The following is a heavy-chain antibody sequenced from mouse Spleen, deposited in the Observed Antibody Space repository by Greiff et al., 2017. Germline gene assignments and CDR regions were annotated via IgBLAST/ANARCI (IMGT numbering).Heavy chain of an antibody. D-gene: IGHD1-1*01. CDR1: GFNIKNTY. Sequence: EVQLQQSVAELVRPGASVKLSCTASGFNIKNTYMHWVKQRPEQGLEWIGRIDPANGNTKYAPKFQGKATITADTSSNTAYLQLSSLTSEDTAIYYCARDDYYGSSSAWVAYWGQGTLVTVSA. CDR2: IDPANGNT. CDR3: ARDDYYGSSSAWVAY. V-gene: IGHV14-3*01. J-gene: IGHJ3*01.